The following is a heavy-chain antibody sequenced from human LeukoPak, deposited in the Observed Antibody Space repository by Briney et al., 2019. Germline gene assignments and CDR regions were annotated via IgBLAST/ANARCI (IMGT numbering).Heavy chain of an antibody. J-gene: IGHJ6*03. CDR2: INHSGST. Sequence: SETLSLTCAVYGGSFSGYYWSWIRQPPGKGLEWIGEINHSGSTNYNPSLKSRVTISVDTSKNQFSLKPSSVTAADTAVYYCARGQYCGGDCYYYMDVWGKGTTVTVSS. CDR1: GGSFSGYY. V-gene: IGHV4-34*01. CDR3: ARGQYCGGDCYYYMDV. D-gene: IGHD2-21*01.